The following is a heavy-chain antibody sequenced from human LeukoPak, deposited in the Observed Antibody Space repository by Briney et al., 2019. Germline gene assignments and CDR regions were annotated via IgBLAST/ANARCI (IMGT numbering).Heavy chain of an antibody. CDR3: ASKWKSKWELLSYYYYYMDV. CDR1: GGTFSSYA. J-gene: IGHJ6*03. V-gene: IGHV1-69*05. D-gene: IGHD3-10*01. CDR2: IIPIFGTA. Sequence: GASVKVSCKASGGTFSSYAISWVRQAPGQGLEWMGGIIPIFGTANYAQKFQGRVTITTDESTSTAYMELSSLRSEDTAVYYCASKWKSKWELLSYYYYYMDVWGKGTTVTVSS.